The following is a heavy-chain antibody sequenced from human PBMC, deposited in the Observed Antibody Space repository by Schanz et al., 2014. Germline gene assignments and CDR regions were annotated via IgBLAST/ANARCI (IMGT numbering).Heavy chain of an antibody. J-gene: IGHJ4*02. CDR2: INSDGTTP. CDR3: VRARPQSGSYPWD. V-gene: IGHV3-74*02. D-gene: IGHD3-22*01. Sequence: EVQLVESGGGLVKPGGSLRLSCAASGFIFSSDYMHWVRQAPGKGLVWVSCINSDGTTPTYADSVKGRFTISRDNAKNTVSLQMTSLRVDETAVYFCVRARPQSGSYPWDWGQGTLVTVSS. CDR1: GFIFSSDY.